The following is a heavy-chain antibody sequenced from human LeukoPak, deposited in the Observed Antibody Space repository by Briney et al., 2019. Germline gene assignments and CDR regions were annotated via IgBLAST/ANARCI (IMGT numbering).Heavy chain of an antibody. Sequence: PSETLSLTCAVYGGSLSGYYWRRIRQPPGKGLEWIGEINHSGSTNYNPSLKSRVTISVDTSKNQFSLKLSSVTAADTAVYYCARPRYSSSSGGWYFDLWGRGTLVTVSS. CDR1: GGSLSGYY. CDR2: INHSGST. D-gene: IGHD6-13*01. CDR3: ARPRYSSSSGGWYFDL. V-gene: IGHV4-34*01. J-gene: IGHJ2*01.